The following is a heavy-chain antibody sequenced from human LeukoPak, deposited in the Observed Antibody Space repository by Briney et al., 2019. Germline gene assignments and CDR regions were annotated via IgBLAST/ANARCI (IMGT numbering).Heavy chain of an antibody. V-gene: IGHV3-21*04. CDR2: ISSSSSYI. CDR3: ALYSSSWYTQEY. D-gene: IGHD6-13*01. J-gene: IGHJ4*02. Sequence: GGSLRLSCAASGFTFSSYSMNWVRQAPGKGLEWVSFISSSSSYIYYADSVKGRFTISRDNSKNTLYLQMNSLRAEDTAVYYCALYSSSWYTQEYWGQGTLVTVSS. CDR1: GFTFSSYS.